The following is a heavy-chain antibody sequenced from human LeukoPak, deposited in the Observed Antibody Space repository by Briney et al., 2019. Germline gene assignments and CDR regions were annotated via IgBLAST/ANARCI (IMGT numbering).Heavy chain of an antibody. CDR2: ISAYNGNT. Sequence: ASVKVSCKASGYTFTSYGISWVRQAPGQGLEWMGWISAYNGNTNHAQKLQGRVTMTTDTSTSTAYMELRSLRSDDTAVYYCARVRSIAAADALDYWGQGTLVTVSS. CDR1: GYTFTSYG. CDR3: ARVRSIAAADALDY. D-gene: IGHD6-13*01. J-gene: IGHJ4*02. V-gene: IGHV1-18*01.